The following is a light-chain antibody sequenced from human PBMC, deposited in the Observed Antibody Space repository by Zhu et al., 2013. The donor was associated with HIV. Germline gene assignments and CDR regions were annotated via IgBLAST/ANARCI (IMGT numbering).Light chain of an antibody. Sequence: DIVLTQSPGTLSLSPGEGATLSCRASQSVGNNFLAWYQQKPGQAPRLLISGTSSRATGIPDRFSGSGSGTDFTLTITRVEPEDFAVYHCQQYGTSFSFGPGTTVDFK. CDR2: GTS. V-gene: IGKV3-20*01. CDR3: QQYGTSFS. J-gene: IGKJ3*01. CDR1: QSVGNNF.